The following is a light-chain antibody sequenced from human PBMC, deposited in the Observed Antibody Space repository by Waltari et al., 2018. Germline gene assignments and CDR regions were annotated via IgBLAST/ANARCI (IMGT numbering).Light chain of an antibody. CDR3: MQGLYTPWT. CDR2: LGS. CDR1: QSPVHDGGNNY. Sequence: EIVMTQSPLSLPVTPGEPASIPCRPSQSPVHDGGNNYVDWYLQKPGQSPQLLIYLGSNRAPGVPDRFSGSASDTDFTLKISRVEAEDVGIYYCMQGLYTPWTFGQGTKVEIK. V-gene: IGKV2-28*01. J-gene: IGKJ1*01.